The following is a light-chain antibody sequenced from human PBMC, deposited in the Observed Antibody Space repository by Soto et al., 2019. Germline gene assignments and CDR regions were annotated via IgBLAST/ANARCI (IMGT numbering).Light chain of an antibody. CDR1: QSISSY. CDR2: GAS. Sequence: DIQMTQSPSSLSASVGDRVTITCRASQSISSYLNWYQQRPGKVPKVLIYGASSLQSGVPSRFSGSGSGTEFTLTISSLQPEDFATYYCQQSYSTPRTFGQGTKVDIK. CDR3: QQSYSTPRT. J-gene: IGKJ1*01. V-gene: IGKV1-39*01.